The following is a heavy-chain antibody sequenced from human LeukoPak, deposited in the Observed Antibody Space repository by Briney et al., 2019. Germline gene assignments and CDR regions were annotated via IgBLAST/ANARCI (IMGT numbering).Heavy chain of an antibody. CDR1: DISFRSYA. D-gene: IGHD1-26*01. Sequence: GGSLRLSCAASDISFRSYALSWVRQAPGKGLEWVSAISGRGGGTYYADSVKGRFTISRDNSKNTLSLQMNSLRAEDTAVYYCAKHRVRGALDAFDIWGQGTMVTVSS. V-gene: IGHV3-23*01. J-gene: IGHJ3*02. CDR3: AKHRVRGALDAFDI. CDR2: ISGRGGGT.